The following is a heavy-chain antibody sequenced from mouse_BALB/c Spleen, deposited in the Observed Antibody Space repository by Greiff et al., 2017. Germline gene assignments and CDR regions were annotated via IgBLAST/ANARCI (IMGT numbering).Heavy chain of an antibody. CDR1: GFTFTDYY. D-gene: IGHD1-1*02. J-gene: IGHJ2*01. CDR3: ARRGGWYYFDY. Sequence: EVKLMESGGGLVQPGGSLRLSCATSGFTFTDYYMSWVRQPPGKALEWLGFIRNKANGYTTEYSASVKGRFTISRDNSQSILYLQMNTLRAEDSATYYCARRGGWYYFDYWGQGTTLTVSS. V-gene: IGHV7-3*02. CDR2: IRNKANGYTT.